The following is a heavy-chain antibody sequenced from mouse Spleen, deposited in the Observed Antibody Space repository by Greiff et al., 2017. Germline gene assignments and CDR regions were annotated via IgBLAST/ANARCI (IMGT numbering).Heavy chain of an antibody. D-gene: IGHD1-1*02. Sequence: EVQLQQSGPGLVKPSQSLSLTCSVTGYSITSGYYWNWIRQFPGNKLEWMGYISYDGSNNYNPSLKNRISITRDTSKNQFFLKLNSVTTEDTATYYCARGNGPGGFAYWGQGTLVTVSA. CDR2: ISYDGSN. CDR3: ARGNGPGGFAY. CDR1: GYSITSGYY. J-gene: IGHJ3*01. V-gene: IGHV3-6*01.